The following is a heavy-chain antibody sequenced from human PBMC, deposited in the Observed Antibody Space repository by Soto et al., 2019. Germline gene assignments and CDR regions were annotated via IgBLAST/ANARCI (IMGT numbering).Heavy chain of an antibody. CDR2: INAGNGNT. J-gene: IGHJ4*02. Sequence: GASVKVSCKASGYTFTSYAMHWVRQAPGQRLEWMGWINAGNGNTKYSQKFQGRVTITRDTSASTAYMELSSLRSEDTAVYYCARGPLYYYDSSGYYPTKPYFDYWGQGTLVTVSS. D-gene: IGHD3-22*01. V-gene: IGHV1-3*01. CDR3: ARGPLYYYDSSGYYPTKPYFDY. CDR1: GYTFTSYA.